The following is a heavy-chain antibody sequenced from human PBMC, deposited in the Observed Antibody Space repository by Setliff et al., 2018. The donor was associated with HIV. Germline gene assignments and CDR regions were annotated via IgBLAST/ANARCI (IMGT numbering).Heavy chain of an antibody. V-gene: IGHV3-30*02. CDR3: VKARVDGDYYYYYYMDV. D-gene: IGHD4-17*01. J-gene: IGHJ6*03. Sequence: GGSLRLSCAASGFTFSSYGMHWVRQAPGKGLEWVAFIRYDGSNTYYVDSVKGRFTISRDNSKNTLYLQMSSLRAEDTAVYYCVKARVDGDYYYYYYMDVWGKGTTVTVSS. CDR2: IRYDGSNT. CDR1: GFTFSSYG.